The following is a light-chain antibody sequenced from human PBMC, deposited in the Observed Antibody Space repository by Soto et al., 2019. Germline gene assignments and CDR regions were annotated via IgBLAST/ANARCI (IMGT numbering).Light chain of an antibody. V-gene: IGKV3-15*01. Sequence: EVVMTQSPATLSVSPGERAALSCRASQTVGSTLAWYQQKPGQAPRLLIYRASTRATGIPARFSGSGSGTEFTLTISSLQSEDFAVYYCQRYDNWPITLGQGTRLEIK. CDR2: RAS. J-gene: IGKJ5*01. CDR1: QTVGST. CDR3: QRYDNWPIT.